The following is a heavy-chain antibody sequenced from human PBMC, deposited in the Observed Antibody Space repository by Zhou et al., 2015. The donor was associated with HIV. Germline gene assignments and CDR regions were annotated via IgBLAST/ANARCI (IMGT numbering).Heavy chain of an antibody. CDR3: ARGRVTGTFFYYHYMDV. Sequence: QVHLVESGGGLVKPGGSLRLSCAASGFAFGDYFMTWIRQTPGKGLEWISYISKTGSSMFYADSVKGRFIISRDDAKNSLYLQMNSLRAEDTGLYYCARGRVTGTFFYYHYMDVWAKGPRSPSP. CDR2: ISKTGSSM. CDR1: GFAFGDYF. D-gene: IGHD1/OR15-1a*01. J-gene: IGHJ6*03. V-gene: IGHV3-11*04.